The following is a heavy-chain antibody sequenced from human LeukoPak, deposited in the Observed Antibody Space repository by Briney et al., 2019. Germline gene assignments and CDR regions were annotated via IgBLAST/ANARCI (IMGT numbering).Heavy chain of an antibody. J-gene: IGHJ4*02. CDR1: GFTFSSHG. CDR3: AKDATLFGDQYFDY. D-gene: IGHD3-10*01. V-gene: IGHV3-30*18. CDR2: TSYDGSTK. Sequence: GRSLRLSCAASGFTFSSHGMHWVRQAPGKGLEWVAVTSYDGSTKYYADSAKGRFNISRDDSKNTLYLQMNSLRVDDTAVYYCAKDATLFGDQYFDYWGQGTLVIVSS.